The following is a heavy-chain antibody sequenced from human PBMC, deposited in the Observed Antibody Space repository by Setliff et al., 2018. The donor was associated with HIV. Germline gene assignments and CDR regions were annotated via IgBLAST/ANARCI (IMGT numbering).Heavy chain of an antibody. CDR1: GFTFSNYG. CDR2: IKEDGSET. J-gene: IGHJ4*02. Sequence: GGSLRLSCAASGFTFSNYGMHWVRQAPGKGLEWVANIKEDGSETFYVDSVKGRFTMSRDNAKNSLYLEMNSLKVEDTAVYYCARDATRGGDFDFWGQGTLVTVSS. D-gene: IGHD1-26*01. V-gene: IGHV3-7*01. CDR3: ARDATRGGDFDF.